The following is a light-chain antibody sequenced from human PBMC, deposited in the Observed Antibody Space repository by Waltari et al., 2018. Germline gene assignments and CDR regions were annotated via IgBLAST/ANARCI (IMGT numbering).Light chain of an antibody. CDR2: SGS. V-gene: IGKV2-28*01. J-gene: IGKJ4*01. CDR3: MQALQTPLT. CDR1: QTLLNSNGYNY. Sequence: DVVMTQSPLFLPVTPGEPASIPCRSSQTLLNSNGYNYLDWFLQKPGQSPQLLIYSGSNRASGVPDRFSGSGSGTDFTLKISRGEAEDVGIYYCMQALQTPLTFGGGTKVEIK.